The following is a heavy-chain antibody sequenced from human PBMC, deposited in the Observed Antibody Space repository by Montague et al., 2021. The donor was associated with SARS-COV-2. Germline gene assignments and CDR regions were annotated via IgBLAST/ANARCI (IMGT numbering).Heavy chain of an antibody. Sequence: SETRSLTCTVSGGSISSDNWWSWVRQPPGKGLEWIGDIFHSGTTNYNPSLKSRLTISVDKSKNQIPLKLISVTAADTAMYYCALPLGGARFDPWGQGTLVTVSS. V-gene: IGHV4-4*02. CDR3: ALPLGGARFDP. J-gene: IGHJ5*02. CDR1: GGSISSDNW. D-gene: IGHD3-16*01. CDR2: IFHSGTT.